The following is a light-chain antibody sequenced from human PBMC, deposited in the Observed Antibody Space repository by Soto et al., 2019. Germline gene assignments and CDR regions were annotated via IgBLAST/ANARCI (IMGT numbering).Light chain of an antibody. J-gene: IGLJ3*02. CDR2: RNN. CDR3: AAWDDSLSGVV. CDR1: FSNIGSNF. V-gene: IGLV1-47*01. Sequence: QSVLTQPPSASGTPGQTVTISCSGRFSNIGSNFIYWYQQLPGTAPKLLIYRNNERPSGVPDRFSASKSGTSAFLAISGLRSEDEADYHCAAWDDSLSGVVFGGGTQLTVL.